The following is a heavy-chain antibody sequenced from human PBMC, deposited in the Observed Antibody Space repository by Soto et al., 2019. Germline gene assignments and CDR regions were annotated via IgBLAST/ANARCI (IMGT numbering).Heavy chain of an antibody. V-gene: IGHV3-30-3*01. D-gene: IGHD2-21*02. Sequence: GGSLRLSCAASGFTFSSYAMHWVRQAPGKELEWVAVISYDGSNKYYADSVKGRFTISRDNSKNTLYLQMNSLRAEDTAVYYCARDGYGGNSGDAFDIWGQGTMVTVSS. CDR1: GFTFSSYA. CDR2: ISYDGSNK. J-gene: IGHJ3*02. CDR3: ARDGYGGNSGDAFDI.